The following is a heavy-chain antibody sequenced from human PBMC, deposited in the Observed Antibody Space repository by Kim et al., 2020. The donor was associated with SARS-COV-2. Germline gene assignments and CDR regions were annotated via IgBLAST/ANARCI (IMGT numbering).Heavy chain of an antibody. V-gene: IGHV1-24*01. D-gene: IGHD2-21*01. J-gene: IGHJ6*02. CDR3: ATASLGDAYYYYGMDV. Sequence: KFQGRVTMTEDTSTDTAYMELSSLRSEDTAVYYCATASLGDAYYYYGMDVWGQGTTVTVSS.